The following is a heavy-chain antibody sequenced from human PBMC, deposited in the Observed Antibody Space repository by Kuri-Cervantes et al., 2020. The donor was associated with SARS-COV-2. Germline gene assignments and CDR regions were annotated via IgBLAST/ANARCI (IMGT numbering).Heavy chain of an antibody. Sequence: SLKISCAASGFTFDDYAMHWVRQAPGKGLEWVSGISWNSGSIGYADSVKGRFTISRDNAKNSPYLQMNSLRAEDMALYYCAKGSVAGLSTVTNWFDPWGQGTLVTVSS. D-gene: IGHD6-19*01. V-gene: IGHV3-9*03. CDR3: AKGSVAGLSTVTNWFDP. CDR2: ISWNSGSI. J-gene: IGHJ5*02. CDR1: GFTFDDYA.